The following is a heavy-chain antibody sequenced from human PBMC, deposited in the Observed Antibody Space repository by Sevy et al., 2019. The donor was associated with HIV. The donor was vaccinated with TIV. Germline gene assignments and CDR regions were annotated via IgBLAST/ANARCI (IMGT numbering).Heavy chain of an antibody. CDR2: IYYNGHI. D-gene: IGHD1-26*01. Sequence: SENLSLTCTVSGGSITSLYWNWIRQPPGKGLEWIANIYYNGHIHYNPSLKSRVTLSLDTSKNQFSLRLSSVTAADTAMYYCAGENAWGRGYSWGQGTLVTVSS. J-gene: IGHJ4*02. V-gene: IGHV4-59*08. CDR3: AGENAWGRGYS. CDR1: GGSITSLY.